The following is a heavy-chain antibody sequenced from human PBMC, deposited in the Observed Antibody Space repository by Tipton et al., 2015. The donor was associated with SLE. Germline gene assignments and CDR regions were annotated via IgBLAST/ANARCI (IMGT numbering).Heavy chain of an antibody. CDR1: GGSFSGYY. V-gene: IGHV4-34*01. Sequence: TLSLTCAVYGGSFSGYYWGWIRQPPGKGLEWIGEINHSGSTNSNPSLKSRVTISVDTSKNQFSLKLSSVTAADSAVYYCARGYYGSGSYYITAYYYMDVWGKGTTVTVSS. CDR2: INHSGST. J-gene: IGHJ6*03. D-gene: IGHD3-10*01. CDR3: ARGYYGSGSYYITAYYYMDV.